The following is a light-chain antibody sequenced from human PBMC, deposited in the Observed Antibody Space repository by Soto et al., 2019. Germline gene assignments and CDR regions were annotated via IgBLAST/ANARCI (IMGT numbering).Light chain of an antibody. Sequence: EIVLTQSPATLSVSPGERATLSCRASQSVNNNFLSWYQQKPGQAPRLLIYAASSGATGIPDRFCGSGSGTDFTLTINRLEPEDFVVYYCQYYGNSRITFGQGTRLEI. CDR1: QSVNNNF. V-gene: IGKV3-20*01. CDR3: QYYGNSRIT. CDR2: AAS. J-gene: IGKJ5*01.